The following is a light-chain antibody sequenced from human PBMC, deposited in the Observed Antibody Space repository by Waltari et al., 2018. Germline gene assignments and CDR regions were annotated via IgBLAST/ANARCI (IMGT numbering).Light chain of an antibody. V-gene: IGLV2-23*02. CDR2: EVR. CDR3: CSYESPNTWV. CDR1: SSDVGSFDL. Sequence: QSALTQPASVSGSPGQSITISCTGTSSDVGSFDLVSWYRHHPCKAPELIIYEVRKRPSGVSNRFSGSYAGNTASLTISGLQADDEADYYCCSYESPNTWVFGGGTKLTVL. J-gene: IGLJ2*01.